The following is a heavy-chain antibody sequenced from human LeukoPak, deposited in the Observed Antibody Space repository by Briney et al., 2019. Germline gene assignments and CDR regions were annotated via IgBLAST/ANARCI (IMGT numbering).Heavy chain of an antibody. V-gene: IGHV1-8*01. CDR2: MYPNSGNT. J-gene: IGHJ6*02. CDR3: ARRHTKVYGVYYYYDMDV. Sequence: GASVKVSCKASGYTFTSYDINWVRQATGQGLEWMGWMYPNSGNTGYVQKFQGRVTMTRNTSISTAYMELSSLRSEDTAVYYCARRHTKVYGVYYYYDMDVWGQGTTVTVSS. CDR1: GYTFTSYD. D-gene: IGHD1-1*01.